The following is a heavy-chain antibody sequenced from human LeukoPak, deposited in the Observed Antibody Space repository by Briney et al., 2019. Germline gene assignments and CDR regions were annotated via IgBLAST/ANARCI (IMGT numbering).Heavy chain of an antibody. J-gene: IGHJ4*02. D-gene: IGHD6-13*01. CDR1: GYSFTSYW. CDR2: IYPGESDT. Sequence: GESLKISCKGSGYSFTSYWIGWGRPMPGKGLEWMGIIYPGESDTRYSPSFQGQVTISADKSISTAYLQWSSLKASDTAMYYCARVADPGIAAAGISPSDYWGQGTLVTVSS. V-gene: IGHV5-51*01. CDR3: ARVADPGIAAAGISPSDY.